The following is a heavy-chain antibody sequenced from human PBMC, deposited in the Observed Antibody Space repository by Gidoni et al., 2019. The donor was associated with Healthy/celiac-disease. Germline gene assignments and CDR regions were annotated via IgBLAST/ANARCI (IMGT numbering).Heavy chain of an antibody. V-gene: IGHV1-69*01. J-gene: IGHJ4*02. CDR1: GGTFSSYA. CDR2: IIPIFGTA. D-gene: IGHD6-19*01. CDR3: ARGLAVAGIGGFDYFDY. Sequence: QVQLVQSGAEVKKPGSSVKVSCKASGGTFSSYAISWVRQAPGQGLEWMGGIIPIFGTANYAQKFQGRVTITADESTSTAYMELSSLRSEDTAVYYCARGLAVAGIGGFDYFDYWGQGTLVTVSS.